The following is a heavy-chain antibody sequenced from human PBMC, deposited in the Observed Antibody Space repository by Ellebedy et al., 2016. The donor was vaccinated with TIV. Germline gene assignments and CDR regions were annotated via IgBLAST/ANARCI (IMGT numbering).Heavy chain of an antibody. D-gene: IGHD1-26*01. Sequence: GGSLRLXXAASGFTFSSYAMSWVRQAPGKGLEWVSAISGSGGSTYYADSVKGRFTISRDNSKNTLYLQMNSLRAEDTAVYYCARDGTSGSYSYFDYWGQGTLVTVSS. CDR1: GFTFSSYA. CDR2: ISGSGGST. J-gene: IGHJ4*02. CDR3: ARDGTSGSYSYFDY. V-gene: IGHV3-23*01.